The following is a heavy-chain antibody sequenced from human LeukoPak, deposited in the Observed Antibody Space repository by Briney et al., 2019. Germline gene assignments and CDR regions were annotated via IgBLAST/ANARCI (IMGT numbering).Heavy chain of an antibody. CDR1: GFTFSSYA. Sequence: GGSLRLSCAASGFTFSSYAMSWVRQAPGKGLEWVSAISGSGGSTYYADSVKGRFTISRDNAKNSLYLQMNSLRAEDTAVYYCARSQAVRSVVAGYWGQGTLVTVSS. CDR3: ARSQAVRSVVAGY. V-gene: IGHV3-23*01. J-gene: IGHJ4*02. D-gene: IGHD2-15*01. CDR2: ISGSGGST.